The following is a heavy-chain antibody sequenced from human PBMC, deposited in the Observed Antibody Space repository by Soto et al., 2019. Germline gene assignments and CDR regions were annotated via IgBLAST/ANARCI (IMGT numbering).Heavy chain of an antibody. Sequence: ASVKVSCKASGYTFTSYGISWVRQAPGQGLEWMGWFSACDGETNYAQKFQGRVTMTKDTSTDTAYMELSSLRSEDTAVYYCATGIAAPFVWFDPWGQGTLVTVSS. CDR3: ATGIAAPFVWFDP. D-gene: IGHD6-6*01. J-gene: IGHJ5*02. CDR1: GYTFTSYG. CDR2: FSACDGET. V-gene: IGHV1-18*01.